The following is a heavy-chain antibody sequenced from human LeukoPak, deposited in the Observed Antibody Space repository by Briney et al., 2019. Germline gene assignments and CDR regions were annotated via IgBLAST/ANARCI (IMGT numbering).Heavy chain of an antibody. CDR3: ARDRGSYYTCFDY. Sequence: PGGSLRLSCAASGFTFSSYEMNWVRQAPGKGLEWVSYIRSSGSTIYYADSVKGRFTISRDNAKNSLYLQMNSLRAEDTAVYYCARDRGSYYTCFDYWGQGTLVTVSS. CDR2: IRSSGSTI. D-gene: IGHD3-10*01. V-gene: IGHV3-48*03. J-gene: IGHJ4*02. CDR1: GFTFSSYE.